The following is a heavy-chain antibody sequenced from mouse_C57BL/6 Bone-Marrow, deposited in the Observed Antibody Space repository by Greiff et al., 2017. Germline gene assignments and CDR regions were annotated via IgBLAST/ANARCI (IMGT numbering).Heavy chain of an antibody. D-gene: IGHD2-3*01. V-gene: IGHV5-12*01. CDR1: GFTFSDYY. Sequence: EVHLVESGGGLVQPGGSLKLSCAASGFTFSDYYMYWVRQTPEKRLEWVAYISNGGGSTYYPDTVKGRFTISRDNAKNTLYLQMSRLKSEDTAMYYCARGLLSWYFDVWGTGTTVTVSS. CDR3: ARGLLSWYFDV. J-gene: IGHJ1*03. CDR2: ISNGGGST.